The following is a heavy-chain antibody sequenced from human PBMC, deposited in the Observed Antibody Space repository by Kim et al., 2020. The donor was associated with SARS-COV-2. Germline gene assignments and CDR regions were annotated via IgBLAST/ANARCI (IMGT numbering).Heavy chain of an antibody. Sequence: GGSLRLSCAASGFSFSDYAMAWVRLAPGGRPEWVSVMSGLGDYTHYADSVKGRFTISRDNSKNTVYLQMNSLRAEDTAVYYCVQDDRFTSFDPWSQG. V-gene: IGHV3-23*01. J-gene: IGHJ5*02. CDR3: VQDDRFTSFDP. CDR2: MSGLGDYT. CDR1: GFSFSDYA. D-gene: IGHD3-10*01.